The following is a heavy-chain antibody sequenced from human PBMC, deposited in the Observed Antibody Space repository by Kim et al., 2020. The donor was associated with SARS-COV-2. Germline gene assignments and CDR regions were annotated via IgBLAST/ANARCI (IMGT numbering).Heavy chain of an antibody. CDR2: T. CDR3: TRDDFWSGYLRF. Sequence: TEYAASVKGRFTISRDDSKSIAYRQMNSLKTEDTAVYYCTRDDFWSGYLRFWGQGTLVTVSS. J-gene: IGHJ4*02. D-gene: IGHD3-3*01. V-gene: IGHV3-49*02.